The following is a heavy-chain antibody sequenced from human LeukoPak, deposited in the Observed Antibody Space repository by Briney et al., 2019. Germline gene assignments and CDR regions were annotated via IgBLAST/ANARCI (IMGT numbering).Heavy chain of an antibody. D-gene: IGHD4-11*01. CDR1: GFTFSSYA. CDR2: ISGSGGSK. Sequence: GSLRLSCAASGFTFSSYAMRWVRQAPGEGLEWVSAISGSGGSKYYADSVKGRFTISRDNSKNTLYLQMNSLRAEDTAVYYCAKESYSNYYDYWGQGTLVTVSS. V-gene: IGHV3-23*01. CDR3: AKESYSNYYDY. J-gene: IGHJ4*02.